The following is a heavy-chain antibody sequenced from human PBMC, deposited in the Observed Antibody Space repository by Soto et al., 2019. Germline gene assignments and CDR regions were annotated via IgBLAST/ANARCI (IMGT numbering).Heavy chain of an antibody. J-gene: IGHJ6*02. CDR3: VRQGIGNLHGLVDV. CDR2: VYYNGGS. D-gene: IGHD3-10*01. CDR1: GGSIDGYN. V-gene: IGHV4-59*08. Sequence: QVQLQESGPGLVKPSETLSLTCTVSGGSIDGYNCAWIRQPPGKSLGWVGYVYYNGGSRYNPSLKRRVXXSMDTSKSQFSLQLRSVTAADTAVYYCVRQGIGNLHGLVDVWGRGTTVTVSS.